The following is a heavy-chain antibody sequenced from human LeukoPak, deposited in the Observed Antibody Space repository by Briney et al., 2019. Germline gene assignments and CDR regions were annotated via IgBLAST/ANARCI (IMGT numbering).Heavy chain of an antibody. V-gene: IGHV3-7*01. CDR3: ARDANYYDSRGENYFNS. J-gene: IGHJ4*02. D-gene: IGHD3-22*01. Sequence: GGSLRLSCAASGFAFSSYWMSWVRQAPGKGLEWVANIKRDGSDTSYVDSVKGRFTISRDNARNSLCLQLNSLRAEDTAVYYCARDANYYDSRGENYFNSWGQGTLVTVSS. CDR1: GFAFSSYW. CDR2: IKRDGSDT.